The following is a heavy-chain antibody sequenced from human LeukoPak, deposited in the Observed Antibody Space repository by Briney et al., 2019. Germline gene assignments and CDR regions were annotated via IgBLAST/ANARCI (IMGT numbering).Heavy chain of an antibody. V-gene: IGHV3-23*01. D-gene: IGHD2-15*01. Sequence: GGSLRLSCAASGFTFSSYAMSWVRQAPGKGLEWVSAISGSGGSTYYADSVKGRFTISRDNSKNTLYLQMGSLRAEDMAVYYCARGDIVVVVAATHFDYWGQGTLVTVSS. CDR2: ISGSGGST. J-gene: IGHJ4*02. CDR1: GFTFSSYA. CDR3: ARGDIVVVVAATHFDY.